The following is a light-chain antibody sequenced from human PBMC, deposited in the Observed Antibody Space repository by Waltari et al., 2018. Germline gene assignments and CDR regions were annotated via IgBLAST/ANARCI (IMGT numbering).Light chain of an antibody. CDR2: WAS. V-gene: IGKV4-1*01. Sequence: DTVMTQSPDSLAVSLGERATINCTSSQSVLYSSNNKNYLAWYQQKPGQPPKLLIYWASTRESGVPDRFSGSGSGTDFTLTISSLQAEDVAVYYCQQYYSTPTFGQGTKVEIK. J-gene: IGKJ1*01. CDR1: QSVLYSSNNKNY. CDR3: QQYYSTPT.